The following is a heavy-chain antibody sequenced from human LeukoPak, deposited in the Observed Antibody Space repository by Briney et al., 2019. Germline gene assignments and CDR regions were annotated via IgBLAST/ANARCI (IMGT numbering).Heavy chain of an antibody. J-gene: IGHJ6*03. V-gene: IGHV4-61*02. CDR2: IYTSGST. Sequence: SQTLSLTCTVSGGSIISGSYYWSWIRQPAGKGLEWIGRIYTSGSTNYNPSLKRRVTISVDTSKNQFSLKLSSVTAADTAVYYCARAHSSSSGYYYYYYMDVWGKGTTVTVSS. CDR1: GGSIISGSYY. D-gene: IGHD6-6*01. CDR3: ARAHSSSSGYYYYYYMDV.